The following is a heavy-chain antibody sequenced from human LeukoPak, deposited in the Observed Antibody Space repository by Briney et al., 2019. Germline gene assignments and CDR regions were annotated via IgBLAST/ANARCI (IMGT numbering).Heavy chain of an antibody. Sequence: PSETLSLTCAVYGGSFSGYYWSWIRQPPGKGLEWIGEINHSGSTNYNPSLKSRVTISVDTSKNQFSLKLSSVTAADTAVYYCARRERGDPQWELLIFDYWGQGTLVTVSS. CDR2: INHSGST. CDR3: ARRERGDPQWELLIFDY. J-gene: IGHJ4*02. V-gene: IGHV4-34*01. CDR1: GGSFSGYY. D-gene: IGHD1-26*01.